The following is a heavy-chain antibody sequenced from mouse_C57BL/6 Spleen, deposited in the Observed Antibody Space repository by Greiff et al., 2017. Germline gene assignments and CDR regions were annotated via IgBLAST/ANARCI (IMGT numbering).Heavy chain of an antibody. D-gene: IGHD1-3*01. CDR1: GFNIKDDY. J-gene: IGHJ1*03. CDR2: IDPENGDT. V-gene: IGHV14-4*01. Sequence: VQLQQSGAELVRPGASVKLSCTASGFNIKDDYMHWVKQRPEQGLEWIGWIDPENGDTEYASKFQGKATITADTSSNTAYLQLSSLTSEYTAVYYCTTGLTNWYFDFWGTGTTVTVSS. CDR3: TTGLTNWYFDF.